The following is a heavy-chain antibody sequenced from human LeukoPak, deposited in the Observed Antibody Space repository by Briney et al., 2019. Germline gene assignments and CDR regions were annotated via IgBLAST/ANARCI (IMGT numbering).Heavy chain of an antibody. CDR3: ARAGGYCSSASCYESWYNWFDP. Sequence: GASVKVSCKASGYTFTSYGISWVRQAPGQGLERMGWISAYNGNTNYAQKLQGRVTMTTDTSTSTAYMELRSLRPDDTAVYYCARAGGYCSSASCYESWYNWFDPWGQGTLVTVSS. CDR2: ISAYNGNT. D-gene: IGHD2-2*01. J-gene: IGHJ5*02. CDR1: GYTFTSYG. V-gene: IGHV1-18*01.